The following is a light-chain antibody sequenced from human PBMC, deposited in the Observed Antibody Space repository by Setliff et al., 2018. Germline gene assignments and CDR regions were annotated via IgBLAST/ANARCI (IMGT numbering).Light chain of an antibody. V-gene: IGLV7-43*01. J-gene: IGLJ2*01. Sequence: QAVVTQEPSLTVSPGGTVTLTCASSTGAVTSGNFPNWFQHRRAQDLIYSTDDKHSWTPARFSGSLLGDKAVLTLSGVQPEDEAEYYCLLYYGAAVVFGGGTKVTVL. CDR2: STD. CDR3: LLYYGAAVV. CDR1: TGAVTSGNF.